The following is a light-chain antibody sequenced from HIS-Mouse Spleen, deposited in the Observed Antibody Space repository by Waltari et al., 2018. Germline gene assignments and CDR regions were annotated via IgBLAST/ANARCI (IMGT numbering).Light chain of an antibody. CDR2: RNN. CDR1: SSNIGSNY. V-gene: IGLV1-47*01. CDR3: AAWDDSLSVLWV. Sequence: QSVLTQPPSASGTPGQRVTISCSGSSSNIGSNYVYWYQQLPGTAPKLPIYRNNQRPSGVPARFSGSKSGTSASLAISGLRSEDEADYYCAAWDDSLSVLWVFGGGTKLTVL. J-gene: IGLJ3*02.